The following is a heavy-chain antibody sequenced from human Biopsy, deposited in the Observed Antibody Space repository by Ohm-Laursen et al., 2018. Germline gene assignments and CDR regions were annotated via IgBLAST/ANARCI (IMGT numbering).Heavy chain of an antibody. D-gene: IGHD6-19*01. V-gene: IGHV4-59*08. CDR2: ISYSRDT. Sequence: GTLSLTCTVSGGSISGSSWSWIRQAPGKGLEWIGYISYSRDTNYNPSLKSRITISVDTSKNHFSVKLTSVTAADTAVYYCAKHGSGWTGDDAFHIWGQGTMVTVSS. CDR1: GGSISGSS. CDR3: AKHGSGWTGDDAFHI. J-gene: IGHJ3*02.